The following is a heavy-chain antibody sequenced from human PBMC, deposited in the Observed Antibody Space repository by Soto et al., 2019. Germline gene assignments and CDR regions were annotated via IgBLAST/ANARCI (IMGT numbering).Heavy chain of an antibody. CDR3: ARDCPYYESSDSYFDY. Sequence: QTLSLTCAISGDSVSGNSAAWNWIRQSPSRGLEWLGRTYYRSKWYNDYAVSVKSRITVTPDTSKNQFSLHLNSVTPEDTAVYYCARDCPYYESSDSYFDYWGQGALVTVSS. CDR2: TYYRSKWYN. D-gene: IGHD3-16*01. J-gene: IGHJ4*02. V-gene: IGHV6-1*01. CDR1: GDSVSGNSAA.